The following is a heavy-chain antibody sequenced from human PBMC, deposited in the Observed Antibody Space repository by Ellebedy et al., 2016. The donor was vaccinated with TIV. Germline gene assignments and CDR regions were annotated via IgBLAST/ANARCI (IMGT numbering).Heavy chain of an antibody. Sequence: GESLKISCAASGFTFSSYAMSWVRQAPGKGLEWVSVISGSGGSTEYANSVKGRFTISRDTSKNTLYLQMNSLRAEDTAVYYCAKSHDSSGYHYVGAFDIWGQGTMVTASS. V-gene: IGHV3-23*01. CDR3: AKSHDSSGYHYVGAFDI. CDR2: ISGSGGST. J-gene: IGHJ3*02. D-gene: IGHD3-22*01. CDR1: GFTFSSYA.